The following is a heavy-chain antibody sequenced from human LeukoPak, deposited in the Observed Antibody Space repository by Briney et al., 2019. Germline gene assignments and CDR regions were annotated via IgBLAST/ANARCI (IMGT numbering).Heavy chain of an antibody. CDR1: GGSTSSYY. Sequence: SETLSLTCSVSGGSTSSYYWSWIRQPPGKGLEWVGYIYYSGSTNYNPSLKSRVTISEDTSKNQFSLKLSSVIAADTAVYYCASDPSSGWNDAFDIWGQGTMVTVSS. CDR2: IYYSGST. J-gene: IGHJ3*02. D-gene: IGHD6-19*01. CDR3: ASDPSSGWNDAFDI. V-gene: IGHV4-59*01.